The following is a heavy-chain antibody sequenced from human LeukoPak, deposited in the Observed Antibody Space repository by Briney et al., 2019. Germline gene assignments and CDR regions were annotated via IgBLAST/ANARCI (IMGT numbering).Heavy chain of an antibody. D-gene: IGHD2-15*01. Sequence: GGSLRLSCAASGFTFSSYAMSWVRQAPGKGLEWVSGISGSGGSTYYADSVKGRFTISRDNSKKTLYLQMNSLTAEDTAVYYCAKDSCSGGSCYEGYWGQGTLVTVSP. V-gene: IGHV3-23*01. J-gene: IGHJ4*02. CDR1: GFTFSSYA. CDR3: AKDSCSGGSCYEGY. CDR2: ISGSGGST.